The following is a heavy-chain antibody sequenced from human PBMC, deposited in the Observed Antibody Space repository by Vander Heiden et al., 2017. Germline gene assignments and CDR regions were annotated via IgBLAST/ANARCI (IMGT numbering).Heavy chain of an antibody. CDR2: IYTGGST. CDR1: RGSMGHYY. Sequence: QVQLQESGPGLVRPSETLSLTCAVSRGSMGHYYWTWLRQPAGKALEWLGRIYTGGSTNSNPSLKSRVTMSVATSKNQFSLKLTSVTAADTAVYYCVGNYYDSRGYYFIDSWGQGTLVTVS. CDR3: VGNYYDSRGYYFIDS. V-gene: IGHV4-4*07. D-gene: IGHD3-22*01. J-gene: IGHJ4*02.